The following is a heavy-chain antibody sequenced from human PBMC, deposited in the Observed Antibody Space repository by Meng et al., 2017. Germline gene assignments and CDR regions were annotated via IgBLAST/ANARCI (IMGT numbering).Heavy chain of an antibody. CDR3: ARGRYSSGWDRFGY. CDR2: IYQSGST. CDR1: GGHIRGCTG. J-gene: IGHJ4*02. Sequence: QLQLQESGPGLVEPVGTLSLTCAVSGGHIRGCTGGSLVRSPPGKGLEWNGEIYQSGSTNYNPSLKSRVSISVGKSKNQFSLKLRSVTAADTAVYYCARGRYSSGWDRFGYRCQGTLVTVSS. V-gene: IGHV4-4*02. D-gene: IGHD6-19*01.